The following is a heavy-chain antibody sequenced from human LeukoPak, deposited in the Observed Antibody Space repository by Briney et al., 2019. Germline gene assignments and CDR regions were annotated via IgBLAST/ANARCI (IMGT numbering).Heavy chain of an antibody. V-gene: IGHV4-34*01. CDR1: GGSFSDYY. CDR2: INHSGNT. CDR3: ARTVGIVVIPGVQEDAYFDN. J-gene: IGHJ4*02. Sequence: SSETLSLTCAVYGGSFSDYYWSWLRQPPGKGLEWIGEINHSGNTYYNPSLKSRVTVSVDTSKNQFSLELDSVTAADTAVYYCARTVGIVVIPGVQEDAYFDNWGQGTLVTVSS. D-gene: IGHD2-2*01.